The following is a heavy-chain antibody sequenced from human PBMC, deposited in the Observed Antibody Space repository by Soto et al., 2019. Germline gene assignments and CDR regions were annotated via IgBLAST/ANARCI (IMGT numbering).Heavy chain of an antibody. V-gene: IGHV1-18*01. CDR3: ARDRLHTSSSITFDY. CDR1: GYTFTTYA. Sequence: QVQLVQSGAEVKKPGASVKVSCKASGYTFTTYAISWVRQAPGQGLEWMGWISTYNGDTDYAQNLQGRVTMTTDTSTNTAYMELRSLRSDDTAVYHCARDRLHTSSSITFDYWGQGALVTVSS. J-gene: IGHJ4*02. D-gene: IGHD6-6*01. CDR2: ISTYNGDT.